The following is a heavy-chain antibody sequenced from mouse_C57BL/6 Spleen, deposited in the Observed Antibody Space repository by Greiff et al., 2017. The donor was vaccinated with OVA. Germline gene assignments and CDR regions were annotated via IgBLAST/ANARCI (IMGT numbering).Heavy chain of an antibody. CDR2: INPSNGGT. Sequence: QVQLQQPGTELVKPGASVKLSCKASGYTFTSYWMHWVKQRPGQGLEWIGNINPSNGGTNYNEKFKSKATLTVDKSSSTAYMQLSSLTSEDSAVYYCARGFITTVVAPYYYAMDYWGQGTSVTVSS. D-gene: IGHD1-1*01. CDR3: ARGFITTVVAPYYYAMDY. J-gene: IGHJ4*01. CDR1: GYTFTSYW. V-gene: IGHV1-53*01.